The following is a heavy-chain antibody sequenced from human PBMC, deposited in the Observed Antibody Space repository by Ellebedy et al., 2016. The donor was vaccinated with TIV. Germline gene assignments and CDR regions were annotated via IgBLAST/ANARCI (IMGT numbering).Heavy chain of an antibody. V-gene: IGHV3-7*03. CDR1: GFSFTSYW. CDR2: INQDGSVK. J-gene: IGHJ3*01. CDR3: ATDGSYGDYRSPAHAFVL. D-gene: IGHD4-17*01. Sequence: GGSLRLSCGASGFSFTSYWMSWIRQAPGKGLEWVSNINQDGSVKYYVDSVRGRFTISRGSAKPSLYLEMNSLTAEETAIYYCATDGSYGDYRSPAHAFVLWGRGTLVTVSP.